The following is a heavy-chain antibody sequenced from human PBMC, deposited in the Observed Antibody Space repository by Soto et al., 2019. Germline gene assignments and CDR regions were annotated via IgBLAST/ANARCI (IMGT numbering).Heavy chain of an antibody. J-gene: IGHJ4*02. D-gene: IGHD2-2*01. V-gene: IGHV1-69*01. CDR1: GGTFSSYS. Sequence: QVQLVQSGAEVKKPGSSVKVSCKASGGTFSSYSISWVRQAPGQGLEWMGGTIPIFGTANYAQKFQGRVTITADESTSTAYMELSSLRSEDTAVYYCAREHCSGTGCYARPDYWGQGTLVTVSS. CDR2: TIPIFGTA. CDR3: AREHCSGTGCYARPDY.